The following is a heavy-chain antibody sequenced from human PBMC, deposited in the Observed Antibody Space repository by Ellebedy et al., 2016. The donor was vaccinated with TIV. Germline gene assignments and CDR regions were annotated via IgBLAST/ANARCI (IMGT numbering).Heavy chain of an antibody. CDR2: SHYTGNS. Sequence: GSLRLXCTVSDGSINNHYWSWVRQPPGKGLEWIGFSHYTGNSNYNPSIKSRASISVDTPRNQFSLRLTSVTAADTAVYYCGGAVLGTYGIDVWGQGTTVTASS. J-gene: IGHJ6*02. V-gene: IGHV4-59*11. D-gene: IGHD1-7*01. CDR3: GGAVLGTYGIDV. CDR1: DGSINNHY.